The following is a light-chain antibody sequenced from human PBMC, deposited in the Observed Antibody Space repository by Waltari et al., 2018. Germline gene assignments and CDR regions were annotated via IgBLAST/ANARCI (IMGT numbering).Light chain of an antibody. Sequence: QSALTQPASVSGSPGQSITISCTGTSSHVGGYNYVSWYKQYPGKAPKRMIYDVSKRPSGVSKRFSGPKSGNPASLTISGLQAEGEADYYCCSYAGSRIHVLFGGGTKLTVL. CDR2: DVS. CDR3: CSYAGSRIHVL. CDR1: SSHVGGYNY. J-gene: IGLJ2*01. V-gene: IGLV2-23*02.